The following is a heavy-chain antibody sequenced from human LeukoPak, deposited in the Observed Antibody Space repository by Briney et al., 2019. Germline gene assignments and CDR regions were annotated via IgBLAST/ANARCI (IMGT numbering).Heavy chain of an antibody. D-gene: IGHD3-3*01. V-gene: IGHV4-39*07. Sequence: SETLSLTCTVSGGSISSSFYYWSWIRQPPGKGLEWIGEINHSGSTNYNPSLKSRVTISVDTSKNQFSLKLSSVTAADTAVYYCARGKPPFYDFWSGYFGAFDIWGQGTMVTVSS. CDR2: INHSGST. CDR1: GGSISSSFYY. CDR3: ARGKPPFYDFWSGYFGAFDI. J-gene: IGHJ3*02.